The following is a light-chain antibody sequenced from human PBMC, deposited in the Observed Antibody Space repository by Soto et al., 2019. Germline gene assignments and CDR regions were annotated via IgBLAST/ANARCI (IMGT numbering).Light chain of an antibody. CDR3: QQSYSRVT. CDR1: QSISSY. Sequence: DIQMTQSPSSLSASVGDGVTITCRASQSISSYVSWYQQKPGKAPKLLIYAASRLQSGVPSRFSGSRSGTEFTLTISSLQPEDFATYYCQQSYSRVTFGQGTKVEIK. CDR2: AAS. V-gene: IGKV1-39*01. J-gene: IGKJ1*01.